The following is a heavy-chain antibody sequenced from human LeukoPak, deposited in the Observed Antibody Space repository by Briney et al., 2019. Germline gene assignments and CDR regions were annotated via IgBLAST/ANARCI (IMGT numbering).Heavy chain of an antibody. J-gene: IGHJ4*02. CDR2: IWYDGSNK. D-gene: IGHD1-26*01. Sequence: GGSLRLSCPASGFTFSSYGMHWVRQAPGKGLEWVAVIWYDGSNKYYADSVKGRFTISRDNSKNTLYLQMNSLRAEDTAVYYCATRAGGSYYGEDYFDYWGQGSLVTVSS. CDR3: ATRAGGSYYGEDYFDY. V-gene: IGHV3-30*02. CDR1: GFTFSSYG.